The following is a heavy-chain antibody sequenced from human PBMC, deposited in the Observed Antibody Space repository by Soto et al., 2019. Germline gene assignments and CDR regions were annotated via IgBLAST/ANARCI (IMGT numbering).Heavy chain of an antibody. Sequence: SVKVSCKASGGTFSSYAISWVRQAPGQGLEWMGGIIPIFGTANYAQKFQGRVTITADESTSTAYMELSSLRSEDTAVYYCASLGPEYSSSSRDYRGQGTLVTVSS. CDR1: GGTFSSYA. J-gene: IGHJ4*02. D-gene: IGHD6-6*01. CDR3: ASLGPEYSSSSRDY. CDR2: IIPIFGTA. V-gene: IGHV1-69*13.